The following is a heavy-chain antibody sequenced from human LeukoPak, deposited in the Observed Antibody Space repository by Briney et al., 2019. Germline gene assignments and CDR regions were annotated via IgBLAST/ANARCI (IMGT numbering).Heavy chain of an antibody. CDR2: ISYDGSNK. V-gene: IGHV3-30-3*01. CDR3: ARGRLLFDYYGMDV. J-gene: IGHJ6*02. CDR1: GFTFSSYA. D-gene: IGHD4-17*01. Sequence: PGGSLRLSCAASGFTFSSYAMHWVRQAPGKGLEWVAVISYDGSNKYYADSVKGRFTNSRDNSKNTLYLQMNSLRAEDTAVYYCARGRLLFDYYGMDVWGQGTTVTVSS.